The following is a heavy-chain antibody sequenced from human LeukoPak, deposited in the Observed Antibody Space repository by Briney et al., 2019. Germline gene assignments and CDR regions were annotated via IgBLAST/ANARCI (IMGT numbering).Heavy chain of an antibody. CDR1: GYSFAFYW. D-gene: IGHD1-26*01. CDR3: ARARSGATMTPWGFDP. V-gene: IGHV5-51*01. Sequence: GESLKISCQGSGYSFAFYWIAWVRQTPGKGLEWMGIIYPGDSDTTYSPSFQGQVTISADRSISTAYLQWTSLKASDTAMYYCARARSGATMTPWGFDPWGQGTLVTVSS. CDR2: IYPGDSDT. J-gene: IGHJ5*02.